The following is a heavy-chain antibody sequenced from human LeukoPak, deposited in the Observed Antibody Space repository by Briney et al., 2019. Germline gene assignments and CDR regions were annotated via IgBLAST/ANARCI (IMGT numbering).Heavy chain of an antibody. J-gene: IGHJ4*02. CDR1: GFTFSSYY. CDR3: VKDETGSSWYN. Sequence: PGGSLRLSCAASGFTFSSYYMSWVRQAPGKGLEWVSAIGGSGTGTCYADSVKGRFTISRDNSKNTLYLQMNSLRAEDTAVYYCVKDETGSSWYNWGQGTLVTVSS. V-gene: IGHV3-23*01. CDR2: IGGSGTGT. D-gene: IGHD6-13*01.